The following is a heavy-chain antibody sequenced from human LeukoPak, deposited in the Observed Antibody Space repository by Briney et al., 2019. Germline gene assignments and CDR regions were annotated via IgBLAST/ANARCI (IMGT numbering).Heavy chain of an antibody. V-gene: IGHV4-4*07. CDR3: AREVLQLVVRVDYWYFDL. CDR2: IYTSGST. D-gene: IGHD6-13*01. Sequence: SETLSLTCTVSGGSISSCYWSWIRQPAGKGLEWIGRIYTSGSTNYNPSLKSRVTMSVDTSKNQFSLKLSSVTAADRAVYYCAREVLQLVVRVDYWYFDLWGRGTLVTVSS. J-gene: IGHJ2*01. CDR1: GGSISSCY.